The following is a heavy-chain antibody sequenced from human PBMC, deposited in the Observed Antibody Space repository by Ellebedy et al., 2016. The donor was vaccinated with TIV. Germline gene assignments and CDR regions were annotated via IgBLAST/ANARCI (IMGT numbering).Heavy chain of an antibody. D-gene: IGHD3-10*01. Sequence: GESLKISXAASGFTVSSNYMSWVRQAPGKGLEWVSVIYSGGSTYYADSVKGRFTISRDNSKNTLYLQMNSLRAEDTAVYYCARVLLLGGVDPWGQGTLVTVSS. V-gene: IGHV3-53*01. CDR2: IYSGGST. CDR1: GFTVSSNY. CDR3: ARVLLLGGVDP. J-gene: IGHJ5*02.